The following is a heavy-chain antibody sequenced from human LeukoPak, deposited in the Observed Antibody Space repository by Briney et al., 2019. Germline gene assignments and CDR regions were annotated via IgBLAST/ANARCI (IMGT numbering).Heavy chain of an antibody. J-gene: IGHJ5*02. D-gene: IGHD1-1*01. CDR1: GGTFSSYA. CDR3: ARLGGTTGTTYGPRAKNP. Sequence: SVKVSCKASGGTFSSYAISWVRQAPGQGLEWMGGIIPIFGTANYAQKFQGRVTITADKSTSTAYMELSSLRSEDTAVYYCARLGGTTGTTYGPRAKNPWGQGTLVTVSS. V-gene: IGHV1-69*06. CDR2: IIPIFGTA.